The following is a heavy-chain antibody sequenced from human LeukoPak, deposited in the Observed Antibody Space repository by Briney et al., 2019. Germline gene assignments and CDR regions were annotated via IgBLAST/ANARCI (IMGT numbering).Heavy chain of an antibody. J-gene: IGHJ3*02. V-gene: IGHV3-7*01. CDR2: IKQDGSEK. Sequence: GGSLRLSCAASGFTFSSYWMSWVRQAPGKGLEWVANIKQDGSEKYYVDSVKGRFTISRDNAKNSLYLQMNSLRAEDTAVYYCAAVYDSVAFDIWGQGTMVTVSS. CDR3: AAVYDSVAFDI. CDR1: GFTFSSYW. D-gene: IGHD3-3*01.